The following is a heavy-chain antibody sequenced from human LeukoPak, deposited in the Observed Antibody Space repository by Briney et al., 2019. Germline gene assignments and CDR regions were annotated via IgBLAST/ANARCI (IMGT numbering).Heavy chain of an antibody. CDR1: GFTFSDYT. CDR2: ISGSSRHI. Sequence: GGSLRLSCAASGFTFSDYTMNWVRQAPGNGLEYVSSISGSSRHIYYADSVKGRFTISRDNTKSSLYLQMNSLRVEDRAVYYCARRYCGGDCYGDWGQGTLVTVSS. CDR3: ARRYCGGDCYGD. V-gene: IGHV3-21*01. D-gene: IGHD2-21*02. J-gene: IGHJ1*01.